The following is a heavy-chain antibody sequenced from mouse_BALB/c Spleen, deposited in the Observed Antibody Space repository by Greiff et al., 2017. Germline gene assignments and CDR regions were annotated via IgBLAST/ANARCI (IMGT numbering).Heavy chain of an antibody. CDR1: GFTFSDYY. CDR2: ISDGGSYT. Sequence: DVKLVESGGGLVKPGGSLKLSCAASGFTFSDYYMYWVRQTPEKRLEWVATISDGGSYTYYPDSVKGRFTISRDNAKNNLYLQMSSLKSEDTAMYYCARGGLRRGDFDYWGQGTTLTVSS. V-gene: IGHV5-4*02. J-gene: IGHJ2*01. CDR3: ARGGLRRGDFDY. D-gene: IGHD2-4*01.